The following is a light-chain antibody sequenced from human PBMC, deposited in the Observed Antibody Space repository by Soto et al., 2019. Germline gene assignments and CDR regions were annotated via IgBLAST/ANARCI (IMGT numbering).Light chain of an antibody. V-gene: IGKV3-11*01. CDR2: DAS. CDR1: QSVSSY. CDR3: QQRSNWPPLGF. Sequence: EIVLTQSPATLSLSPGERATLSCRASQSVSSYLAWYQQKPGQAPRLLIYDASNRATGIPARFSGSGSGTDFTLTISSLEPEDFAVYYCQQRSNWPPLGFFGPGTKVDI. J-gene: IGKJ3*01.